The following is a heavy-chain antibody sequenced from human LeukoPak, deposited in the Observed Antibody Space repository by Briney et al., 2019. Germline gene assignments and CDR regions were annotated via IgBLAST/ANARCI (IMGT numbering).Heavy chain of an antibody. Sequence: GSLRLSCAASGFTFSSYGMHWVRQAPGKGLEWVAVIWYDGSNKYYADSVKGRFTISRDNSKNTLYLQMNSLRAEDTAVYYCARDRAAGTSHGYYGMDVWGPGTKVTVSS. J-gene: IGHJ6*02. D-gene: IGHD6-13*01. CDR1: GFTFSSYG. CDR3: ARDRAAGTSHGYYGMDV. V-gene: IGHV3-33*01. CDR2: IWYDGSNK.